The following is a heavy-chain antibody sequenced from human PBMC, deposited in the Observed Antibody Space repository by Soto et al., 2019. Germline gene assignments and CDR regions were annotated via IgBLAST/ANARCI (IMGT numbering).Heavy chain of an antibody. CDR2: IYHSGST. CDR1: SSRMNSIYY. J-gene: IGHJ4*02. CDR3: ARNTSGRNFDD. V-gene: IGHV4-38-2*02. Sequence: EPLSLTATLASSRMNSIYYCDWIRQTPGKGLEWVASIYHSGSTRYNPSLKSRATISVDTSNKQFSLRLSSVTAADTAIYYCARNTSGRNFDDWGRGTQVTGSS. D-gene: IGHD6-19*01.